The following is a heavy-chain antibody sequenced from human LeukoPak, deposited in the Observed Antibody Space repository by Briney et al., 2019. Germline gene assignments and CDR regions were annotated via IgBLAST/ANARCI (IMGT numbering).Heavy chain of an antibody. CDR2: VKQDESEK. Sequence: GGSLRLSCAASGFTFSSYWMSWVRQAPGKGLEWVANVKQDESEKFYVDSVKGRFTISRDNAKNSLYLQMNSLRAEDTAVYYCARMGNSYVMDVWGQGTTVTVSS. CDR3: ARMGNSYVMDV. J-gene: IGHJ6*02. V-gene: IGHV3-7*04. CDR1: GFTFSSYW. D-gene: IGHD7-27*01.